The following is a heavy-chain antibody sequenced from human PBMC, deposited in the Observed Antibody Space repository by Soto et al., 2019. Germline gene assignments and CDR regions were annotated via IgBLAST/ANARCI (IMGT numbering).Heavy chain of an antibody. D-gene: IGHD1-7*01. CDR2: ISRRSTYI. J-gene: IGHJ2*01. CDR3: ARVDGISGTNANWYFDL. Sequence: PGGSLRLSCAASGFSFSTFGMNWVRQAPGKGLEWVSCISRRSTYIYSADSLKGRFTISRDDAKNSLYLQINDLRVEDTAVYYCARVDGISGTNANWYFDLWGRGTPVTVSS. V-gene: IGHV3-21*01. CDR1: GFSFSTFG.